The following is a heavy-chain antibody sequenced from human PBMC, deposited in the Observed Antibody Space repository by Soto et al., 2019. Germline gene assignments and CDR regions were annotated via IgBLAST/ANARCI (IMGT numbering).Heavy chain of an antibody. V-gene: IGHV2-5*01. CDR1: GFSLSTSGVG. D-gene: IGHD3-22*01. CDR2: IYWNDDK. CDR3: AHAKATYYYDSSGSTNWFDP. J-gene: IGHJ5*02. Sequence: QITLKESGPTLVKPTQTLTLTCTFSGFSLSTSGVGVGWIRQPPGKALEWLALIYWNDDKRYSPSLKSRLTSTKDTSKNQVVLTMTNMDPVDTATYYCAHAKATYYYDSSGSTNWFDPWGQGTLVTVSS.